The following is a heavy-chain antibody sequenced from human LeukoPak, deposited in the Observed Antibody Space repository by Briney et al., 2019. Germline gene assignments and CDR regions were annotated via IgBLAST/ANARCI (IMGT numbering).Heavy chain of an antibody. J-gene: IGHJ4*02. Sequence: PGGSLRLSCATSGFTFSSYAMSWVRQAPGKGLEWVSGIGASGGSTYYADSVKVRFTISRDNSKNTLYLQMNSLRTEDTAVYYCAKAEGYDILTGLDYWGQGTLVTVSS. CDR2: IGASGGST. V-gene: IGHV3-23*01. D-gene: IGHD3-9*01. CDR1: GFTFSSYA. CDR3: AKAEGYDILTGLDY.